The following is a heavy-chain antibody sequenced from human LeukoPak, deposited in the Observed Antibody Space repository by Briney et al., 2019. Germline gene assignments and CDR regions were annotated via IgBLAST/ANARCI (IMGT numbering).Heavy chain of an antibody. Sequence: SETLSLTCTVSGGSISSGGYYWSWIRQPPGKGLEWIGYIYYSGSTNYNPSLKSRVTISVDTSKNQFSLKLSSVTAADTAVYYCARVYEWQAADPEYYYMDVWGKGTTVTVSS. CDR1: GGSISSGGYY. CDR2: IYYSGST. J-gene: IGHJ6*03. CDR3: ARVYEWQAADPEYYYMDV. V-gene: IGHV4-61*08. D-gene: IGHD6-13*01.